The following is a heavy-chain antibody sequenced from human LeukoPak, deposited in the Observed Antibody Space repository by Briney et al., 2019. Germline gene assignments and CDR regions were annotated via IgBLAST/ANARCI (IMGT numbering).Heavy chain of an antibody. CDR3: AKRQGDYYDSSAYYSKYYFDY. D-gene: IGHD3-22*01. V-gene: IGHV3-23*01. CDR1: GFTFSGYA. Sequence: GGSLRLSCAASGFTFSGYAMSWVRQAPGKGLEWVSAISGSGGSTYYADSVKGRFTISRDNSKNTLYLQMNSLRAEDTAVYYCAKRQGDYYDSSAYYSKYYFDYWGQGTLVTVSS. CDR2: ISGSGGST. J-gene: IGHJ4*02.